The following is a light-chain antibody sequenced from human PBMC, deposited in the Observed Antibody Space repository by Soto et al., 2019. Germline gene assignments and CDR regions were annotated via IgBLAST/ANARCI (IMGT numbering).Light chain of an antibody. V-gene: IGKV3-15*01. CDR2: GAS. J-gene: IGKJ1*01. Sequence: EIVMTQSPATLSVSPGERATLSCRASQSVSSNLAWHQQKPGQAPRLLIYGASTRATGIPARFSGSGSGTEFTLTISSLQSEDFAVYYCQQYNNWPPWTFDQGTKVEIK. CDR3: QQYNNWPPWT. CDR1: QSVSSN.